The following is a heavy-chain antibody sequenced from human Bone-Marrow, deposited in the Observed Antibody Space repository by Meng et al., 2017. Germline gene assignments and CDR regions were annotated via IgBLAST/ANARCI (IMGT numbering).Heavy chain of an antibody. CDR3: ARNAKLKYCSGGSCYGYFDY. V-gene: IGHV3-48*03. CDR2: ISSSGSTI. CDR1: GFTFSSYE. D-gene: IGHD2-15*01. Sequence: GGSLRLSCAASGFTFSSYEMNWVRQAPGKGLEWVSYISSSGSTIYYADSVKGRFTISRDNAKNSLYPQMNSLRAEDTAVYYCARNAKLKYCSGGSCYGYFDYWGQGTLVTVSS. J-gene: IGHJ4*02.